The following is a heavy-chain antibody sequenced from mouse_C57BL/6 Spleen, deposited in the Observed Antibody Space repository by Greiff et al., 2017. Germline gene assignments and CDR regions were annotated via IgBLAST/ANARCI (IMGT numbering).Heavy chain of an antibody. Sequence: QVQLKESGAELVRPGTSVKVSCKASGYAFTNYLIEWVKQRPGQGLEWIGVINPGSGGTNYNEKFKGKATLTEDKSSSTAYMQLSSLTSEDSAVYFCARKLRLRGFAYWGQGTLVTVSA. CDR2: INPGSGGT. CDR1: GYAFTNYL. D-gene: IGHD3-2*02. V-gene: IGHV1-54*01. J-gene: IGHJ3*01. CDR3: ARKLRLRGFAY.